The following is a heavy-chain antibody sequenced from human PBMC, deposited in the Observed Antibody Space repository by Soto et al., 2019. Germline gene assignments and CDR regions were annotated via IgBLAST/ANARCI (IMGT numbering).Heavy chain of an antibody. CDR2: MNPNSGNT. CDR3: ASNGGGSYYYGSGSYYYMDV. D-gene: IGHD3-10*01. J-gene: IGHJ6*03. CDR1: GGTFSSYA. V-gene: IGHV1-8*02. Sequence: ASVKVSCKASGGTFSSYAISWVRQAPGQGLERMGWMNPNSGNTGYAQKFQGRVTMTRNTSISTAYMELSSLRSEDTAVYYCASNGGGSYYYGSGSYYYMDVWGKGTTVTVSS.